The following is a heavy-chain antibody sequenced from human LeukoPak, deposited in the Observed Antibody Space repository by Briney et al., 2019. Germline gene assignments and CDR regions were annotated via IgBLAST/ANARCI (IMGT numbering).Heavy chain of an antibody. CDR2: IHPSGATT. Sequence: ASVTVSFTSSVYTFTTYYMHWVRQAPGQGRGWMGIIHPSGATTTSAPTFPGRVTMTRDTSTSTVYMELSSLRSEDTAVYYCASGYDATSFLDYWGQGTLVTVSS. V-gene: IGHV1-46*01. CDR3: ASGYDATSFLDY. D-gene: IGHD5-12*01. CDR1: VYTFTTYY. J-gene: IGHJ4*02.